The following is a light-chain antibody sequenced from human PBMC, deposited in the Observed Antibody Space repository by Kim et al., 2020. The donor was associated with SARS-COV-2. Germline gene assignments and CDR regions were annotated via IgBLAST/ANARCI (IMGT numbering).Light chain of an antibody. Sequence: QSVLTQPPSASGTPGQRVTMSCTGSSSNIGGNTVTWYQQFPGTAPNVVIFRNDERPSGLSDRFSGSKSGTSASLAISGLQSEDEADYYCATWYDRLKGVVFGGGTKVTVL. CDR3: ATWYDRLKGVV. CDR2: RND. V-gene: IGLV1-44*01. CDR1: SSNIGGNT. J-gene: IGLJ3*02.